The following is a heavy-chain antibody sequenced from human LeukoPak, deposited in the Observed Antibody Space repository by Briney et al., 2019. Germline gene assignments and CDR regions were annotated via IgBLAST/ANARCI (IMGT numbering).Heavy chain of an antibody. J-gene: IGHJ5*02. D-gene: IGHD6-6*01. V-gene: IGHV4-59*08. CDR3: ARAGRIAARPSSWFDP. CDR1: GGSISSYY. CDR2: IYYSGST. Sequence: SETLSLTCTVSGGSISSYYWSWIRQPPGKGLEWIGYIYYSGSTNYNPSLKSRVTISVDTSKNQFSLKLSSVTAADTAVYYCARAGRIAARPSSWFDPWGQGTLVTVSS.